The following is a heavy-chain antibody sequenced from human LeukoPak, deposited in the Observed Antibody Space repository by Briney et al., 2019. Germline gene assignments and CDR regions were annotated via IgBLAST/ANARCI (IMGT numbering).Heavy chain of an antibody. CDR2: ISGSGGST. V-gene: IGHV3-23*01. J-gene: IGHJ4*02. Sequence: GGSLRLSCVASGFTFSSYAMSWVRQAPGKGLEWVSAISGSGGSTYYPDSVKGRFTISRDNSKNTLYLQMNSLRAEDTAVYYCGSGYSSSWYLNYFDYWGQGTLVTVSS. D-gene: IGHD6-13*01. CDR1: GFTFSSYA. CDR3: GSGYSSSWYLNYFDY.